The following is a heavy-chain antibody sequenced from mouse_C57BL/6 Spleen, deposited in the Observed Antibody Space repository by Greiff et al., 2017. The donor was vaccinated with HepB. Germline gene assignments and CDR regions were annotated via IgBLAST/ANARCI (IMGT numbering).Heavy chain of an antibody. D-gene: IGHD1-1*01. CDR1: GFSLTSYG. J-gene: IGHJ4*01. Sequence: VHLVESGPGLVQPSQSLSITCTVSGFSLTSYGVHWVRQSPGKGLEWLGVIWSGGSTDYNAAFISRLSISKDNSKSQVFFKMNSLQADDTAIYYCARNYGKLRGAMDYWGQGTSVTVSS. CDR2: IWSGGST. CDR3: ARNYGKLRGAMDY. V-gene: IGHV2-2*01.